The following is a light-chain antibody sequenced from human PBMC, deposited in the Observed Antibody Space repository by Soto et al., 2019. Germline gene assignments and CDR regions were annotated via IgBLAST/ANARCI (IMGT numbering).Light chain of an antibody. Sequence: AIQMTQSPSSLSASVGDRVTITCRASQGIRNDLGWYQQKPGKAPQLLIYDASTLQSGVPSRFSGSGSGTDFTLTISSLQPEDFATYYCLQDYNYPRTFGQGTKVEIK. CDR3: LQDYNYPRT. CDR1: QGIRND. J-gene: IGKJ1*01. V-gene: IGKV1-6*01. CDR2: DAS.